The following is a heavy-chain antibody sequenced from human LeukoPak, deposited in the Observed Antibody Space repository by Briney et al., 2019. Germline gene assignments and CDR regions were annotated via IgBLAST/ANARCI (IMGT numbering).Heavy chain of an antibody. CDR3: ARDNVDTAMVNWFDP. Sequence: KPSETLSLTCTVSGGSISSYYWSWIRQPPGKGLEWIGYIYYSGSTNYNPSLKSRVTISVDTSKNQFSLKLSSVTAADTAVYYCARDNVDTAMVNWFDPWGQGTLVTVSS. CDR1: GGSISSYY. V-gene: IGHV4-59*01. CDR2: IYYSGST. J-gene: IGHJ5*02. D-gene: IGHD5-18*01.